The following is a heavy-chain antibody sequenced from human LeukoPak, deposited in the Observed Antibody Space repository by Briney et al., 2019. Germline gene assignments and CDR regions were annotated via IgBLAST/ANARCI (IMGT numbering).Heavy chain of an antibody. D-gene: IGHD3-3*01. J-gene: IGHJ3*02. CDR2: INPNSGGT. V-gene: IGHV1-2*02. Sequence: ASVKVSCKASGYTFTGYYMHWVRQAPGQGLEWMGWINPNSGGTNYAQKFQGRVTMTRDTSISTAYMELSRLRSDDTAVYYCARDPTYYDFWSGYLDDAFDIWGQGTMVTVSS. CDR1: GYTFTGYY. CDR3: ARDPTYYDFWSGYLDDAFDI.